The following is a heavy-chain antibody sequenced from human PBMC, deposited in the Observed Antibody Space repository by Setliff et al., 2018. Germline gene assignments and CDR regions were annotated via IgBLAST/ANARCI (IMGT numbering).Heavy chain of an antibody. CDR3: ARGAGWWDL. CDR1: GGSISSYY. J-gene: IGHJ5*02. CDR2: IHISGST. V-gene: IGHV4-4*08. Sequence: PSETQSLTCTVSGGSISSYYWSWIRQPPGKGLEWIGYIHISGSTNYNPSLKSRVTISVDTSKNQFSLKLSSVTAADTAVYYCARGAGWWDLWGQGTLVTVSS.